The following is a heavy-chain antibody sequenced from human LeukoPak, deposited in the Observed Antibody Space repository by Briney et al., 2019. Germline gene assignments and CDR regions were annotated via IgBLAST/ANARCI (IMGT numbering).Heavy chain of an antibody. J-gene: IGHJ6*02. D-gene: IGHD3-10*01. CDR1: GFSFSSYV. CDR2: ISASGGST. CDR3: AGLVWGAPYGLDV. V-gene: IGHV3-23*01. Sequence: GGSLRLSRAASGFSFSSYVMTWVRQAPGKGLEWVSAISASGGSTYYADSVKGRFTISRDNSKNTLYLQMNSLRAEDTAVYYCAGLVWGAPYGLDVGDQGPTVTAPS.